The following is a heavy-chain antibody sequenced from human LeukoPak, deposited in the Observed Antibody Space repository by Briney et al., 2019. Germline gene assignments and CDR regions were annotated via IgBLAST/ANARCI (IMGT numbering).Heavy chain of an antibody. V-gene: IGHV3-23*05. CDR3: AKRGNPTVGHHYLDV. CDR2: IRHSDSNT. Sequence: PGGSLRLSCAPPGFTLRSSTMTWVRQAPGRGLEGFSPIRHSDSNTYYADSVMGRFTISRDNSKNTLYLQMNSLSAEDTAVYYCAKRGNPTVGHHYLDVWGKGTTVSVSS. J-gene: IGHJ6*03. CDR1: GFTLRSST. D-gene: IGHD1-1*01.